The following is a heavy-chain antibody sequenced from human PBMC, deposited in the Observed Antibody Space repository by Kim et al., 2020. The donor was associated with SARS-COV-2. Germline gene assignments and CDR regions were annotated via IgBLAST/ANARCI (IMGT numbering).Heavy chain of an antibody. CDR3: ARGGRYNSFDP. V-gene: IGHV4-31*03. CDR2: IHHSGSA. J-gene: IGHJ5*02. CDR1: GASISGTTYY. Sequence: SETLSLTCTVSGASISGTTYYWSWIRQHPGKGLEWIGSIHHSGSAYYNPSLESRITISVDTSETHFSLNLAPVTAADTAAYYCARGGRYNSFDPWGQG.